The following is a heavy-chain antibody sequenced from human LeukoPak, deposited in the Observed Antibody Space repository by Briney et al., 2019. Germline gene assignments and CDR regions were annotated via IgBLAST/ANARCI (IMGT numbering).Heavy chain of an antibody. J-gene: IGHJ4*02. CDR3: AREFVPYGWFDY. CDR1: GFTFSNYW. D-gene: IGHD6-19*01. Sequence: PGGSLRLSCAASGFTFSNYWMTWVRQAPGKGLEWVASIKQDGNDKFYVDSVKGRFTISRDNAKNSLYLQMNSLRAEDTAVYYCAREFVPYGWFDYWGQGTLVTVSS. CDR2: IKQDGNDK. V-gene: IGHV3-7*01.